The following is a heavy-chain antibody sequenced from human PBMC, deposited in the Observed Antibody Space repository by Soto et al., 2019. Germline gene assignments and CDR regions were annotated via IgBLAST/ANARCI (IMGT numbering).Heavy chain of an antibody. Sequence: QVQLVQSGAEVKKPGASVKVSCKASGYSFTDYHIHWVRQAPGQGLEWLGRINPKSGGTSTAQKVQGRVTMTTGTSISTASMELTRMTSDGTAIYYCARGESTNCSSGVCSFFYNHTMDVWGQGPTVTVSS. CDR2: INPKSGGT. D-gene: IGHD2-8*01. J-gene: IGHJ6*02. CDR3: ARGESTNCSSGVCSFFYNHTMDV. CDR1: GYSFTDYH. V-gene: IGHV1-2*06.